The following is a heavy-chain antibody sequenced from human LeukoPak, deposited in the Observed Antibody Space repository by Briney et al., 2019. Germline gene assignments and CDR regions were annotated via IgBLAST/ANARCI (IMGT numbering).Heavy chain of an antibody. CDR3: ARQTFEYSSSSLWFDP. CDR1: GGTFSSYA. D-gene: IGHD6-6*01. CDR2: LIPIFGTA. V-gene: IGHV1-69*06. Sequence: ASVKVSCKASGGTFSSYAISWVRQAPGQGLEWMGGLIPIFGTANYAQKFQGRVTITADKSTSTSYMELSSLRSEDTAVYYCARQTFEYSSSSLWFDPWGQGTLVTVSS. J-gene: IGHJ5*02.